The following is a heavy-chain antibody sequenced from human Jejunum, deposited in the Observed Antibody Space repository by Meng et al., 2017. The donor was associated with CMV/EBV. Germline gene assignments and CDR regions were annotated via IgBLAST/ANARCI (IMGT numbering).Heavy chain of an antibody. CDR3: ARDGGGFNSSPFDH. Sequence: CTASGFFSPYIMNWVRQAPGKGLEWVSSISYTSNYKYYVDSVKGRFTVSRDNSDNMLYLQMNSLRADDTALYYCARDGGGFNSSPFDHWGQGTLVTVSS. CDR2: ISYTSNYK. D-gene: IGHD3-16*01. V-gene: IGHV3-21*01. J-gene: IGHJ4*02. CDR1: GFFSPYI.